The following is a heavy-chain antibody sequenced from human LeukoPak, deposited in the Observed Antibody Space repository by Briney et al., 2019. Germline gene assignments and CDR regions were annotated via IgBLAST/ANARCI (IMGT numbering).Heavy chain of an antibody. J-gene: IGHJ3*02. Sequence: PGGSLRLSCEASGFTFSSYAMSWVRQAPGKGLEWVSVISGSGGGIYYADSVKGRFTISRDNAKNTLYLQMNSLTAEDTAVYYCARGPYSHGYSFDIWGQGTMVGVSS. D-gene: IGHD5-18*01. CDR2: ISGSGGGI. CDR1: GFTFSSYA. CDR3: ARGPYSHGYSFDI. V-gene: IGHV3-23*01.